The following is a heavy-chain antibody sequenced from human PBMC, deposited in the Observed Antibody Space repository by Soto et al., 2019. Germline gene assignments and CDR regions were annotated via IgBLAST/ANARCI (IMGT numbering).Heavy chain of an antibody. Sequence: SVKVSCKASGGTFSSYAISWVRQAPGQGLEWMGGIIPIFGTANYAQKFQGRVTITADESTSTAYMELGSLRSEDTAVYYCARDSYDSSGYRYNWFDPWGQGTLVTVSS. CDR2: IIPIFGTA. CDR1: GGTFSSYA. J-gene: IGHJ5*02. D-gene: IGHD3-22*01. V-gene: IGHV1-69*13. CDR3: ARDSYDSSGYRYNWFDP.